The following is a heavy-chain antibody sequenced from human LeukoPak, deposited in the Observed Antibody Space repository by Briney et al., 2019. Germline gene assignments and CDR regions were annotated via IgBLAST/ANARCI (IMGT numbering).Heavy chain of an antibody. D-gene: IGHD2/OR15-2a*01. J-gene: IGHJ6*02. Sequence: GESLKISCKTSGYSFTNYWIGWVRQMPGKGLEWVGIIYPGDSETKYSPSFQGQVTISADRSISTAYLQWSSLKASDTAVYYCARHSTSSIYSGMDVWGQGTTVTVSS. V-gene: IGHV5-51*01. CDR2: IYPGDSET. CDR1: GYSFTNYW. CDR3: ARHSTSSIYSGMDV.